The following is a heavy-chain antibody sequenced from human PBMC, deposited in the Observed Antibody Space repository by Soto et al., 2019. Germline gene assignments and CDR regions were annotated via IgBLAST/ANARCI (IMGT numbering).Heavy chain of an antibody. D-gene: IGHD4-17*01. CDR2: IYNSGST. CDR1: GGSISSYY. V-gene: IGHV4-59*01. CDR3: AYGDSRGPFDS. Sequence: QVQLQESGPGLLRPSETLSLTCTVSGGSISSYYWSWIRQPPGKGLEWIGYIYNSGSTNYNPSLKSRVTISVDTSKNQFSLKLSSVTAADTAVYYCAYGDSRGPFDSWGQGTLVTVSS. J-gene: IGHJ4*02.